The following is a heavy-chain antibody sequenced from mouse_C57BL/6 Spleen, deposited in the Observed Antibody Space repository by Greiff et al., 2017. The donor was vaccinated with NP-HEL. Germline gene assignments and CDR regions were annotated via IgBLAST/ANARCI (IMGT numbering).Heavy chain of an antibody. CDR2: IDPETGGT. CDR1: GYTFTDYE. J-gene: IGHJ4*01. CDR3: TRGEAYYSSSYAMDY. Sequence: VQLQQSGAELVRPGASVTLSCKASGYTFTDYEMHWVKQTPVHGLEWIGAIDPETGGTAYNQKFKGKAILTADKSSSTAYMELRSLTSEDSAVYYCTRGEAYYSSSYAMDYWGQRTSVTVSS. D-gene: IGHD2-5*01. V-gene: IGHV1-15*01.